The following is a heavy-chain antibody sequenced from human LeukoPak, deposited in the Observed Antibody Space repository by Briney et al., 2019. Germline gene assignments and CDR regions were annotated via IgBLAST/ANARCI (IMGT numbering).Heavy chain of an antibody. J-gene: IGHJ6*03. CDR1: GFQLSSSW. CDR2: ISYDGSNK. CDR3: ARDLEMATIYYMDV. Sequence: GGSLRLSCAASGFQLSSSWMSWVRQAPGRGLEWVAVISYDGSNKYYADSVKGRFTISRDNSKNTLYLQMNSLRAEDTAVYYCARDLEMATIYYMDVWGKGTTVTVSS. D-gene: IGHD5-24*01. V-gene: IGHV3-30*03.